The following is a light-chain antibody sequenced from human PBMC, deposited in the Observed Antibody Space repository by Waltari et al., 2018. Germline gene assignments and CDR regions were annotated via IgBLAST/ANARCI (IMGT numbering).Light chain of an antibody. CDR3: SSSTTGVVV. CDR2: EVS. Sequence: QSALTQPASVSGSPGQSITISCTGTSSYVGGSNYVSWYQQHPGKAPKLMIYEVSNRPSGISNRFSCSKSGNTASLTISGLQAEDESDYYCSSSTTGVVVFGGGTKLTVL. CDR1: SSYVGGSNY. J-gene: IGLJ2*01. V-gene: IGLV2-14*01.